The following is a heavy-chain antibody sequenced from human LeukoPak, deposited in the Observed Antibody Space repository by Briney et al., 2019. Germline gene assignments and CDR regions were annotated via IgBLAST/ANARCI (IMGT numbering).Heavy chain of an antibody. V-gene: IGHV4-59*12. Sequence: SETLSLTCTVSGGSISSYYWSWIRQPPAQGLEWIGFVYYSVSTNYNPSLKSRVTTSVDTSNHQFSLKLSSLTAADTAVYYCPRGRGVVPAAIRGYYYYMDVCGKGTTVTVSS. CDR1: GGSISSYY. D-gene: IGHD2-2*02. CDR2: VYYSVST. CDR3: PRGRGVVPAAIRGYYYYMDV. J-gene: IGHJ6*03.